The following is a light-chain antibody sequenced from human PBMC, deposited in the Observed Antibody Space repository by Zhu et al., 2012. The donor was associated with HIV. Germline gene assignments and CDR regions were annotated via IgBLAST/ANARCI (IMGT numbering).Light chain of an antibody. J-gene: IGKJ4*01. CDR2: AAS. Sequence: DIQMTQSPSTLSASVGDRVTITCRASQGISNHLAWYHQKPGKAPKLLIYAASILQSGVPSRFSGSGSGTEFTLTISSLQPEDFATYYCQHLTIYPTFGGGSKVEMK. CDR3: QHLTIYPT. CDR1: QGISNH. V-gene: IGKV1-9*01.